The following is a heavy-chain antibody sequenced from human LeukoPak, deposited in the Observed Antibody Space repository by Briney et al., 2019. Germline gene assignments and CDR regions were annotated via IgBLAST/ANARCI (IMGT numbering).Heavy chain of an antibody. CDR2: MNPNSGNT. J-gene: IGHJ5*02. D-gene: IGHD5-24*01. CDR3: ARLLRRDGNNGGWFDP. Sequence: ASVKVSCKASGYTFTSYDINWVRQATGQGLEWMGWMNPNSGNTGYAQKFQGRVTMTRNTSISTAYMELSSLRSEDTAVYYCARLLRRDGNNGGWFDPWGQGTLVTVSS. V-gene: IGHV1-8*01. CDR1: GYTFTSYD.